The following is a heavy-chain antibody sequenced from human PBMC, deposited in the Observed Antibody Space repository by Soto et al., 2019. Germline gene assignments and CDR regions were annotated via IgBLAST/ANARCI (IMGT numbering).Heavy chain of an antibody. CDR2: ISSGSTA. J-gene: IGHJ4*02. CDR1: GFTFSRFE. D-gene: IGHD3-10*01. V-gene: IGHV3-48*03. Sequence: AGGSLRLSCAASGFTFSRFELHWVRQAPGKGLEWISYISSGSTAYYASSVEGRFTISRDNANNSVYLQMDSLRAEDTALYYCTRAAWFPYLSFYWGQGALVTVSS. CDR3: TRAAWFPYLSFY.